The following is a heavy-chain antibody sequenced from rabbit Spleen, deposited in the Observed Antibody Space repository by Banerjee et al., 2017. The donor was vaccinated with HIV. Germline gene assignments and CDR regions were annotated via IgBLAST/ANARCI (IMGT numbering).Heavy chain of an antibody. Sequence: QEQLVESGGGLVKPGASLTLSCKASGFTLSRYWMCWVRQAQGKGQEWIACIYSYTGKTEYASWVNGRFTVSKPSATTVSLQITCLTAVHTATYFCARGDIADVTYLKLWGPGPLVPVS. CDR2: IYSYTGKT. CDR1: GFTLSRYW. V-gene: IGHV1S45*01. J-gene: IGHJ4*01. D-gene: IGHD2-1*01. CDR3: ARGDIADVTYLKL.